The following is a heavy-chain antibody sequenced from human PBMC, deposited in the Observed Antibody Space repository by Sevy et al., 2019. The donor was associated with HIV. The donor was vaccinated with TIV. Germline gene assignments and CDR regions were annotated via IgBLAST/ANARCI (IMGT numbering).Heavy chain of an antibody. CDR1: GFTFSSYA. CDR2: ITSSRTTI. CDR3: ARGIASAVLDY. D-gene: IGHD6-13*01. V-gene: IGHV3-48*02. Sequence: GGSLRLSCAASGFTFSSYAMNWVRQAPGKGLEWVSSITSSRTTIYYADSVKGRFTISRDKAKASVYLQMNSLRDEDTAVYYCARGIASAVLDYSGQGTMVTVSS. J-gene: IGHJ4*02.